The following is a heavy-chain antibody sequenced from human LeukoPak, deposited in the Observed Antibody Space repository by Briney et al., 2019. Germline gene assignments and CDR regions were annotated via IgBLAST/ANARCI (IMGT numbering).Heavy chain of an antibody. V-gene: IGHV4-34*01. Sequence: SETLSLTCAVYGGSFSGYYWSWIRQPPGKGLEWIWEINHSGSTNYNPSPKSRVTISVDTAKNQYSLNLNSVTAADTAVYYCETGTIFYDYVWGSYRYNWFDPWGQGTLVTVSS. D-gene: IGHD3-16*02. CDR2: INHSGST. CDR3: ETGTIFYDYVWGSYRYNWFDP. J-gene: IGHJ5*02. CDR1: GGSFSGYY.